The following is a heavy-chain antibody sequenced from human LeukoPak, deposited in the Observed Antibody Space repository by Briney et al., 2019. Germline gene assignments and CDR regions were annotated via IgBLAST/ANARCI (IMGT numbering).Heavy chain of an antibody. Sequence: HAGGSLRLSCTASGFTFGDYAMSWFRQAPGKGLEWVGFIRSKAYGGTTEYAASVKGRFTISRDDSKSIAYLQMNSLKTEDTAVYYCTRELTYCGGDCYWYYYYYYYMDVWGTGTTVTVSS. CDR2: IRSKAYGGTT. D-gene: IGHD2-21*02. CDR3: TRELTYCGGDCYWYYYYYYYMDV. V-gene: IGHV3-49*03. J-gene: IGHJ6*03. CDR1: GFTFGDYA.